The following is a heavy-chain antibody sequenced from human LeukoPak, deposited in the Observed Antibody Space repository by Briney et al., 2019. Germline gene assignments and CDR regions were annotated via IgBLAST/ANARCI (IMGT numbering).Heavy chain of an antibody. V-gene: IGHV1-8*03. CDR1: GYTFTSYD. D-gene: IGHD6-13*01. CDR3: ASFRYSSSEWGIGDY. J-gene: IGHJ4*02. Sequence: GASVKVSCKASGYTFTSYDINWVRQATGQGLEWMGWMNPNSGNTGYAQKFQGRVTITRNTSISTAYMELSSLRSEDTAVYYCASFRYSSSEWGIGDYWGQGTLVTVSS. CDR2: MNPNSGNT.